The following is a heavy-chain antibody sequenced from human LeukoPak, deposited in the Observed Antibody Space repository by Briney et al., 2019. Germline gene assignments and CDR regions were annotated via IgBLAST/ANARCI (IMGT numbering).Heavy chain of an antibody. V-gene: IGHV1-58*02. J-gene: IGHJ5*02. CDR3: AALGSTRTFDP. D-gene: IGHD2-2*01. CDR2: IVVGSGNT. Sequence: SVKVSCKASGFTFISSAMQWVRQARGQRLEWIGWIVVGSGNTNYAQKFQERVTITRDMSTSTAYMELSSLRSEDPAVYYCAALGSTRTFDPWGQGTLVTVSS. CDR1: GFTFISSA.